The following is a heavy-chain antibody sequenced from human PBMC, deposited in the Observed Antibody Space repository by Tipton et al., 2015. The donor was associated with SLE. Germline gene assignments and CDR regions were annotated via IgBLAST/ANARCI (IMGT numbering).Heavy chain of an antibody. D-gene: IGHD6-19*01. CDR2: IYSGGST. V-gene: IGHV3-53*01. CDR3: ARGIAVAGSFDY. CDR1: GFTVSSNY. Sequence: GSLRLSCAASGFTVSSNYMSWVRQAPGKGLEWVSVIYSGGSTYYADSVKGRFTISRDNSENTLYLQMNSLRAEDTAVYYCARGIAVAGSFDYWGQGTLVTVSS. J-gene: IGHJ4*02.